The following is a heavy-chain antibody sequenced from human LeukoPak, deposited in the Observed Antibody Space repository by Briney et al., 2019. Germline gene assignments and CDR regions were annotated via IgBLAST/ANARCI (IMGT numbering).Heavy chain of an antibody. CDR2: ISGSGGNT. CDR3: AKSGAVPAAHPAWFDP. CDR1: GFTFNTYA. V-gene: IGHV3-23*01. Sequence: GGSLRLSCVGSGFTFNTYAMSWVRQAPGKGLEWVSTISGSGGNTYYADSVKGRFTISRDNSKNTLYLQMNSLRAEDTAVYCCAKSGAVPAAHPAWFDPWGQGTLVTVSS. J-gene: IGHJ5*02. D-gene: IGHD2-2*01.